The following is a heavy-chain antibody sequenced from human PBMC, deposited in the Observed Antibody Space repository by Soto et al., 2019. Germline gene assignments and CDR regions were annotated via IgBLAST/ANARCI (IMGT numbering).Heavy chain of an antibody. CDR1: GGTFSSYA. V-gene: IGHV1-69*13. J-gene: IGHJ5*02. Sequence: ASVKVSCKASGGTFSSYAISWVRQAPGQGLEWMGGIIPIFGTANYAQKFQGRVTITADESTSTAYMELSSLRSEDTAVYYCARGRDIVVVPAATWFDPWGQGTLVTVSS. CDR2: IIPIFGTA. CDR3: ARGRDIVVVPAATWFDP. D-gene: IGHD2-2*01.